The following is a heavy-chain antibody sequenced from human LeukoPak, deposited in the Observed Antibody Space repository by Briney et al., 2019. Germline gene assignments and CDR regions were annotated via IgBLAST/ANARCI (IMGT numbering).Heavy chain of an antibody. CDR3: AKGGGYEAQYYYYYLDV. Sequence: PGGSLRLSCATSGFIFSNYAVNWVRQAPGKGLEWVAFIRYDGSNKYYADSVKGRFTVSRDNSKNTLYLQMKSLRAEDTAVYYCAKGGGYEAQYYYYYLDVWGKGTTVTISS. V-gene: IGHV3-30*02. CDR2: IRYDGSNK. CDR1: GFIFSNYA. D-gene: IGHD5-12*01. J-gene: IGHJ6*03.